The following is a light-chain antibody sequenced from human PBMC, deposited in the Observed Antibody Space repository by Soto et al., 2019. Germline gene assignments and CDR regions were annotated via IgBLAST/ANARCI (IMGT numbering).Light chain of an antibody. CDR3: QQYYSYPPLT. V-gene: IGKV1-8*01. CDR2: AAS. CDR1: QGISSY. Sequence: AIRMTQSPSSLSASTGDRVTITCLARQGISSYLAWYQQKPGKAPKLLIYAASTLQSGVPSRFSGSGSGTDVTLTISCLQSEDFATYYCQQYYSYPPLTFGGGTKVEIK. J-gene: IGKJ4*01.